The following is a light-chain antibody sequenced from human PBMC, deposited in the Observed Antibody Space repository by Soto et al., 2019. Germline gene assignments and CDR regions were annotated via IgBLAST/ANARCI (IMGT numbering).Light chain of an antibody. J-gene: IGKJ1*01. V-gene: IGKV3-20*01. Sequence: EIVLTQFPGTLSLSPGERATLSCRASQSVGRNYVAWYQQKPGQAPRVIIYAASNRASGIPDRFSGSGSGSDFPLPSSRLEPEDFAVYYCQQYGTSPWAFGQGPKVEIK. CDR3: QQYGTSPWA. CDR2: AAS. CDR1: QSVGRNY.